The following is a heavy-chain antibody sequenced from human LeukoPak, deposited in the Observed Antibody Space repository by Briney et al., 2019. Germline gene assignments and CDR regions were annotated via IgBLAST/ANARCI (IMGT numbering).Heavy chain of an antibody. CDR1: GGTFSSYT. J-gene: IGHJ4*02. V-gene: IGHV1-69*02. Sequence: SVPVSCKASGGTFSSYTIGWVRQAPGQGREWMGRIIPILGIANYAQKFQGRVTITADKATSTAYIELSSLRSEDTAVYYCAVPGTSYCSSTSRYTRGDDQFDYWGQGTLVTVSS. CDR2: IIPILGIA. D-gene: IGHD2-2*02. CDR3: AVPGTSYCSSTSRYTRGDDQFDY.